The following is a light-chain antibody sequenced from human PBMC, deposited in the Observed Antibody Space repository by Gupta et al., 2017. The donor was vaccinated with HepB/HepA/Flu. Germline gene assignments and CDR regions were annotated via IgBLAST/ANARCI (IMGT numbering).Light chain of an antibody. V-gene: IGKV3-15*01. Sequence: EIVMTQSPATLSVSPGERATLSCRASQSVSSRLAWYQQKPGQAPRLLIYDASTRATGIPARFSGSGSGTEFTLIISSLQSEDFAVYYCQQDNNWWTFGQGTKVEI. CDR3: QQDNNWWT. J-gene: IGKJ1*01. CDR1: QSVSSR. CDR2: DAS.